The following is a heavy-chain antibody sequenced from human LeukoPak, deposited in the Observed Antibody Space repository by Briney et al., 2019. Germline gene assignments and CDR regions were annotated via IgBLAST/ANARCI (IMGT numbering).Heavy chain of an antibody. Sequence: SETLSLTCTVSVGSISSSSYYWGWSRQPPGKGLEWIGGIYYIGSTYYNPSLKSQVPISVGTSENQFSLKLSSLLAADTAVYYSARHAHRGYDYNLDYWGQGTLVTVSS. J-gene: IGHJ4*02. V-gene: IGHV4-39*01. CDR2: IYYIGST. CDR1: VGSISSSSYY. D-gene: IGHD5-12*01. CDR3: ARHAHRGYDYNLDY.